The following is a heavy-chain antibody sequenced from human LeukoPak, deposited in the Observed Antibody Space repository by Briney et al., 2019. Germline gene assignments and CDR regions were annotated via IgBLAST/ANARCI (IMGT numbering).Heavy chain of an antibody. J-gene: IGHJ4*02. D-gene: IGHD2-15*01. Sequence: PGGSLRLSCAASGFTFSSYAMSWVRQAPGKGLEGVSAISGSGGSTYYADSVKGRFTISRDNSRNTLYLQMNSLRAEDTALYYCAKDRIVVVAAPFDYWGQGTLVTVSS. V-gene: IGHV3-23*01. CDR1: GFTFSSYA. CDR3: AKDRIVVVAAPFDY. CDR2: ISGSGGST.